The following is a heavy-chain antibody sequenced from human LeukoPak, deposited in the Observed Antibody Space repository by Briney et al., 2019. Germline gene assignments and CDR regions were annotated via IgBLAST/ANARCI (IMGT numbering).Heavy chain of an antibody. D-gene: IGHD3-16*01. J-gene: IGHJ3*02. CDR1: GGSISSYY. Sequence: TSETLSLTCSVSGGSISSYYWSWIRQPPGKGLEWIGYIYYSGRTNYNPSLKSRVTISVDTSKNQFSLKLSSVTAADTAVYYCARDRGGRAFDIWGQGTMVTVSS. CDR2: IYYSGRT. CDR3: ARDRGGRAFDI. V-gene: IGHV4-4*08.